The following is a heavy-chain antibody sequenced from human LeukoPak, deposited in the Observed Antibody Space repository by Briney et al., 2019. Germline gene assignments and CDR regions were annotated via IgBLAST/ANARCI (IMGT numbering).Heavy chain of an antibody. J-gene: IGHJ4*02. CDR1: GFTFSGYA. V-gene: IGHV3-23*01. CDR2: ISGGGGTT. CDR3: AAPYYDYVWGSYRYTEPFDY. Sequence: GGSLRLSCAASGFTFSGYAMDWVRQAPGKGLEWVSAISGGGGTTYYADSVKGRFTISRDNSKNTLYLQMNSLRAEDTAVYYCAAPYYDYVWGSYRYTEPFDYWGQGTLVTVSS. D-gene: IGHD3-16*02.